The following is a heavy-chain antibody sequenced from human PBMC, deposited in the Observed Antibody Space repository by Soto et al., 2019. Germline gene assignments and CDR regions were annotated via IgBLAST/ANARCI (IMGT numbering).Heavy chain of an antibody. V-gene: IGHV3-23*01. Sequence: EVQLLESGGGLVQPGGSLRLSCAASGFTFSSYAMSWVRQAPGKGLEWISAVSGSGGSTYHADSVKGPVTTSKDISMDTLYLKMTTLPPEDTAVSYCATPPDYNSTDYWGQGTLVTVSS. CDR1: GFTFSSYA. CDR2: VSGSGGST. J-gene: IGHJ4*02. D-gene: IGHD3-10*01. CDR3: ATPPDYNSTDY.